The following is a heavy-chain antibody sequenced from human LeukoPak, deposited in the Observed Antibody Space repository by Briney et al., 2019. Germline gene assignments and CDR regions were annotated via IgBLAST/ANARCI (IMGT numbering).Heavy chain of an antibody. CDR1: GFSLSTTGVG. Sequence: SGPTLVKPTETLTLTCTFSGFSLSTTGVGVGWMRQPPGKALEWLAVIYWDDDKRYSPSLETRLTTTKDTSKNQVVLTMTDMDPVDTGTYYCVHSDRYYYDTSGYYEIRFDSWGQGTLVTVSS. V-gene: IGHV2-5*02. D-gene: IGHD3-22*01. CDR3: VHSDRYYYDTSGYYEIRFDS. J-gene: IGHJ5*01. CDR2: IYWDDDK.